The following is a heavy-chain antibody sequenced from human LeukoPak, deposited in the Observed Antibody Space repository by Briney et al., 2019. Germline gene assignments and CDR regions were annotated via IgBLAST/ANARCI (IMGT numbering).Heavy chain of an antibody. CDR1: GFTFSTHW. Sequence: GGSLRLSCVASGFTFSTHWVSWVRQAPGKGLEWVANIKEDGSTTDYVDSVKGRFTISRDNAKDSVFLQMNSLRAEDTAVYYCAPQTMILVLGGQGTLVTVSS. CDR3: APQTMILVL. D-gene: IGHD3-22*01. V-gene: IGHV3-7*01. J-gene: IGHJ4*02. CDR2: IKEDGSTT.